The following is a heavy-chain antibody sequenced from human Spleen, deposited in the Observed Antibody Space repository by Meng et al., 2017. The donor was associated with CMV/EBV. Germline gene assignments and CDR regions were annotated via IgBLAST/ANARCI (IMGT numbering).Heavy chain of an antibody. CDR1: GFTFSSYA. D-gene: IGHD3-3*01. CDR2: IYSGDSRT. CDR3: AKAGEWLALDY. Sequence: GESLKISCAASGFTFSSYAMSWVRQAPGKGLEWVSAIYSGDSRTFYADSVKGRFTISRDYANNTLYLQMNSLRAEDTAVYYCAKAGEWLALDYWGQGTLVTVSS. J-gene: IGHJ4*02. V-gene: IGHV3-23*03.